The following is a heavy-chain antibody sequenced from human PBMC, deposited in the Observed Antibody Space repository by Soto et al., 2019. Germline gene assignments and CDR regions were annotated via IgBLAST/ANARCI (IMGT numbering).Heavy chain of an antibody. Sequence: GPSVKVSCKASGGTFSSYAISWVRQAPGQGLEWMGGIIPIFGTANYAQKFQGRVTITADESTSTAYMELSSLRSEDTAVYYCASIDPSGLPYFDYWGQGTLVTVSS. V-gene: IGHV1-69*13. D-gene: IGHD5-12*01. CDR3: ASIDPSGLPYFDY. CDR2: IIPIFGTA. CDR1: GGTFSSYA. J-gene: IGHJ4*02.